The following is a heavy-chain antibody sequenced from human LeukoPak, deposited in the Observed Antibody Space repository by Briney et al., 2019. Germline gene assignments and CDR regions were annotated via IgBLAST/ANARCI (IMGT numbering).Heavy chain of an antibody. D-gene: IGHD3-10*01. CDR1: GGSISSSSYY. J-gene: IGHJ4*02. Sequence: SENLSLTCTVSGGSISSSSYYWGWIRQPPGKGLEWIGSIYYSGSTYYNPSLKSRVTISLDTSNNQFSLKLSSVTAADTAVYYCARAANSSGSYRRAFDYWGQGTLLTVSS. V-gene: IGHV4-39*07. CDR2: IYYSGST. CDR3: ARAANSSGSYRRAFDY.